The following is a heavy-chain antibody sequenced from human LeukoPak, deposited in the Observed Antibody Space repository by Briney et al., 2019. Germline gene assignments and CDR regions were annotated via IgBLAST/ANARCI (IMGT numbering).Heavy chain of an antibody. V-gene: IGHV4-59*01. CDR2: ISYSGST. Sequence: PSETLSLTGTVSGGSITGYYWSWIRQPPGKGLEWIGYISYSGSTNSNPSLKSRVTMSVDTSKNQFSLKLSSVAAADTAVYYCARDRVGPEGSFDYWGQGTLVTVSS. D-gene: IGHD1-26*01. CDR1: GGSITGYY. CDR3: ARDRVGPEGSFDY. J-gene: IGHJ4*02.